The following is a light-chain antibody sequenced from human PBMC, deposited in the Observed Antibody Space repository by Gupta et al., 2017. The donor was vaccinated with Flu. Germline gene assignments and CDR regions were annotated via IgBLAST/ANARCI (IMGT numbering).Light chain of an antibody. CDR3: YSRANTNNNQVV. CDR2: VKD. J-gene: IGLJ2*01. V-gene: IGLV3-19*01. Sequence: RNTTQGGSSVKCYESWYQQQPAQAHPLCIVVKDIRRSGIPARFFCSSSGTTASSTITGARAEDEADYDYYSRANTNNNQVVFGGGTKLTVL. CDR1: SSVKCY.